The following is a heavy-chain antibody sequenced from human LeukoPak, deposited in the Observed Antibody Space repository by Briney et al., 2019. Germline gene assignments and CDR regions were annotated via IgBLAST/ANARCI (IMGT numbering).Heavy chain of an antibody. CDR3: KSDGGQSGNTAFDI. CDR1: GLTRSDHL. J-gene: IGHJ3*02. CDR2: SRRKSMSYTT. Sequence: GGYLRLSCSASGLTRSDHLIDWVRQAPGKGWEWIGRSRRKSMSYTTEYAASVKGRFTLSRDESQKSLYLQMDSLETADTAVYVCKSDGGQSGNTAFDIWGQGTIVTVSS. D-gene: IGHD3-16*01. V-gene: IGHV3-72*01.